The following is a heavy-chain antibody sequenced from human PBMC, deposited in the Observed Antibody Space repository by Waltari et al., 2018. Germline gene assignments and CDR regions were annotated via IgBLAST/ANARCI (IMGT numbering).Heavy chain of an antibody. V-gene: IGHV1-2*06. CDR1: GYTFTGYY. J-gene: IGHJ6*02. CDR2: INPNSGGT. CDR3: ARDGGIAARLDYYYGMDV. D-gene: IGHD6-6*01. Sequence: QVQLVQSGAEVKKPGASVKVSCKASGYTFTGYYMHWVRQAPGQGLEWMGRINPNSGGTNYAQKFQGRVTMTRDTSISTAYMELSRLRSDDTAVYYCARDGGIAARLDYYYGMDVWGQGTTVTVSS.